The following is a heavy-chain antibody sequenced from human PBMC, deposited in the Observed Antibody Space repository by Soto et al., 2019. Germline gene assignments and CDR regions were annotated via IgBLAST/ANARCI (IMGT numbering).Heavy chain of an antibody. CDR3: AKDIASYWRLTGCLDY. CDR1: GFTFDDYA. Sequence: GGSLRLSCAASGFTFDDYAMHWVRQAPGKGLEWVSGISWNSGSIGYADSVKGRFTISRDNAKNSLYLQMNSLRAEDTALYYCAKDIASYWRLTGCLDYWGQGTLVTVSS. J-gene: IGHJ4*02. V-gene: IGHV3-9*01. D-gene: IGHD3-9*01. CDR2: ISWNSGSI.